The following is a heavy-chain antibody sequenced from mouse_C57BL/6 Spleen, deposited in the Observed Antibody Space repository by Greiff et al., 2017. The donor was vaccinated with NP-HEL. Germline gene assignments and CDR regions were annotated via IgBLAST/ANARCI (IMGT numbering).Heavy chain of an antibody. Sequence: DVQLQESGPGLVKPSQSLSLTCSVTGYSITSGYYWNWIRQFPGNKLEWMGYISYDGSNNYNPSLKNRISITRDTSKNQFFLKLNSVTTEDTATYYCAREPPPYWGQGTLVTVSA. V-gene: IGHV3-6*01. CDR3: AREPPPY. J-gene: IGHJ3*01. CDR2: ISYDGSN. CDR1: GYSITSGYY.